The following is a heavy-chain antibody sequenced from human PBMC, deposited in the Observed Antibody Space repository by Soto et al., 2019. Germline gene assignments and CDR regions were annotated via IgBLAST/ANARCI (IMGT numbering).Heavy chain of an antibody. CDR3: ARHCSGGSCFHYYYYYGMDV. Sequence: ASVKVSCKASGYTFTSYGISWVRQAPGQGLEWMGWISAYNGNTNYAQKLQGRVTTTTDTSTSTAYMELRSLRSDDTAVYYCARHCSGGSCFHYYYYYGMDVWGQGTTVTVSS. D-gene: IGHD2-15*01. CDR1: GYTFTSYG. J-gene: IGHJ6*02. CDR2: ISAYNGNT. V-gene: IGHV1-18*04.